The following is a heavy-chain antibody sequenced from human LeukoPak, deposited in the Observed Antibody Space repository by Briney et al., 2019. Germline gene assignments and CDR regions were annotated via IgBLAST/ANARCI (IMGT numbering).Heavy chain of an antibody. CDR2: IKEDGSEK. Sequence: GGSLRLSCVGSRFTFSSRWMNWVRQAPGKGLEWVANIKEDGSEKYYADSVEGRFTISRDNAKNSLFLQMNHLRAEDTAIYYCRRGHWDDCAWDQGTLVTVSS. D-gene: IGHD2-21*02. CDR1: RFTFSSRW. J-gene: IGHJ5*02. CDR3: RRGHWDDCA. V-gene: IGHV3-7*01.